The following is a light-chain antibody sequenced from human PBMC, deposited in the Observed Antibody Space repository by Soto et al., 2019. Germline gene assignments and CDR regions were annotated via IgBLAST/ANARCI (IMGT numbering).Light chain of an antibody. CDR3: QQSYTAPWT. Sequence: IQSPSFLSASAGDTVTITCRTSHNILNYLNWYQQKPGEAPSLLIYSSYLLQSGVPSRFSGRGYETEFTLTITSLQPEDSATYFCQQSYTAPWTFGQGTKV. CDR2: SSY. CDR1: HNILNY. V-gene: IGKV1-39*01. J-gene: IGKJ1*01.